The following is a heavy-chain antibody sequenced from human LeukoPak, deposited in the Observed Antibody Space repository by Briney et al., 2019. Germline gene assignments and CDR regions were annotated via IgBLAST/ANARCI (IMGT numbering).Heavy chain of an antibody. D-gene: IGHD3-3*01. J-gene: IGHJ6*03. CDR1: GYTFTGYF. Sequence: GASVKVSCKASGYTFTGYFMHWVRQAPGQGLEWMGWINPNSGGTNYAQKFQGRVTMTGDTSISTAYMDLSSLRSDDTAVYYCAKGDDFWSGYSPNYYYYMDVWGKGTTVTVSS. CDR2: INPNSGGT. V-gene: IGHV1-2*02. CDR3: AKGDDFWSGYSPNYYYYMDV.